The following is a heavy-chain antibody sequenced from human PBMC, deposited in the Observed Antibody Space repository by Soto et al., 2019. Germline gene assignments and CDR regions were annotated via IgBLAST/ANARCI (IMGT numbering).Heavy chain of an antibody. CDR2: IYYSGST. J-gene: IGHJ5*02. CDR3: ARSYCSSTSCPKTYNWFDP. D-gene: IGHD2-2*01. Sequence: SETLSLTCTVSGGSISSGGYYWSWIRQHPGKGLEWIGYIYYSGSTYYNPSPKSRVTISVDTSKNQFSLKLSSVTAADTAVYYCARSYCSSTSCPKTYNWFDPWGQGTLVTVSS. V-gene: IGHV4-31*03. CDR1: GGSISSGGYY.